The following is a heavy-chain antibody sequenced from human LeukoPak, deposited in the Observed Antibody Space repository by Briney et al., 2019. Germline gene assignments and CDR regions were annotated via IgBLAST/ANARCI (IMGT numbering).Heavy chain of an antibody. CDR1: GGSISSYY. CDR2: IYYSGST. D-gene: IGHD5-12*01. Sequence: SETLSLTCTVSGGSISSYYWSWIRQPPGKGLEWIGYIYYSGSTNYNPSLKSRVTISVDTSKNQCSLQLSSVTAADTAVYYCVGQPSGYDPSRGEAFDIWGQGTMVTVSS. V-gene: IGHV4-59*01. CDR3: VGQPSGYDPSRGEAFDI. J-gene: IGHJ3*02.